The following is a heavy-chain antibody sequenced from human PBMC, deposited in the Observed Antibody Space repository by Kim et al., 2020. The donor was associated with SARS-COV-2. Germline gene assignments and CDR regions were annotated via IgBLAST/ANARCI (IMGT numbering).Heavy chain of an antibody. J-gene: IGHJ4*01. CDR2: VHHAGYT. CDR3: ARHGHWPGRSDY. D-gene: IGHD1-1*01. CDR1: GASITTNHN. V-gene: IGHV4-39*01. Sequence: SETLSLTCTVSGASITTNHNWGWIRQPPGRGLEWIGSVHHAGYTYYNPSLTGRVTLSMDTSKNQFSLKLNSATVADTAVYFCARHGHWPGRSDYWGHGTLVTVSS.